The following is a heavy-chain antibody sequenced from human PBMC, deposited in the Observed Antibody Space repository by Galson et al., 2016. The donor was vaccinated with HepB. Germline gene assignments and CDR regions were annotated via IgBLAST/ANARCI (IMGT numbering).Heavy chain of an antibody. D-gene: IGHD7-27*01. CDR2: INWNGGTT. CDR1: GLTFGDYA. J-gene: IGHJ6*02. CDR3: ARDGNWDRGMDV. V-gene: IGHV3-20*04. Sequence: SLRLSCAASGLTFGDYAMSWVRQAPGKGLEWVSGINWNGGTTSYAESVKGRFTISRENAKKSLYLQVNSLRAEDTALYYCARDGNWDRGMDVWGQGTTFTVSS.